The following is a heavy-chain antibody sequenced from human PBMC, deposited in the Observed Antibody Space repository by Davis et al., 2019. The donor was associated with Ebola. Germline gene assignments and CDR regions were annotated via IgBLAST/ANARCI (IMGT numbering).Heavy chain of an antibody. J-gene: IGHJ4*02. CDR1: GVSIIDHY. CDR3: ARGGSPAMFKGVDE. D-gene: IGHD2-2*01. V-gene: IGHV4-59*11. CDR2: IDYRGRS. Sequence: PGGSLRLSCTVSGVSIIDHYWSCIRQSPGKGLGWIGYIDYRGRSTYKPSLRSRITMSVDTSKNQFSLKLKSITAADTAVYYCARGGSPAMFKGVDEWGQGTLVTVAS.